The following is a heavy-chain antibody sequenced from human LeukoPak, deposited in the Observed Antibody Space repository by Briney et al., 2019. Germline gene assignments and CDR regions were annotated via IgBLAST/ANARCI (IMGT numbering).Heavy chain of an antibody. D-gene: IGHD3-3*01. V-gene: IGHV3-11*01. CDR1: GFTFSDYY. CDR2: ISSSGSTI. J-gene: IGHJ6*03. CDR3: ARVPVLYYDFSYYMDV. Sequence: AGGSLRLSCAASGFTFSDYYMSWLRQAPGKGLEWVSYISSSGSTIYYADSVKGRFTISRDNAKNSLYLQMNSLRAEDTAVYYCARVPVLYYDFSYYMDVWGKGTTVTVSS.